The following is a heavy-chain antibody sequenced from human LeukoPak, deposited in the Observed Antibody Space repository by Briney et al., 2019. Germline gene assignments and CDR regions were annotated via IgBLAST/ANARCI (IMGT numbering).Heavy chain of an antibody. V-gene: IGHV3-74*01. Sequence: GGSLRLPCAASGFTFNTSWMHWVRQAPGKGLVWVSRINSDGSRINYADSVKGRLTISRDNAKNTLYLQMNSLRADDTAVYYCARALGSYSDYWGQGTLVTVSS. D-gene: IGHD1-26*01. J-gene: IGHJ4*02. CDR3: ARALGSYSDY. CDR1: GFTFNTSW. CDR2: INSDGSRI.